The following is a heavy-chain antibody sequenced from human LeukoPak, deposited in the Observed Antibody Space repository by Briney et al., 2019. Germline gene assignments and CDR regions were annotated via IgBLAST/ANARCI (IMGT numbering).Heavy chain of an antibody. V-gene: IGHV1-18*04. CDR2: ISAYNGNT. CDR3: ARLGVATTGQMPYYYGMDV. J-gene: IGHJ6*04. CDR1: GYTFTSYG. D-gene: IGHD5-12*01. Sequence: ASVKVSCKASGYTFTSYGISWVRQAPGQGLEWMGWISAYNGNTNYAQKLQGGVTMTTDTSTSTAYMELRSLRSGDTAVYYCARLGVATTGQMPYYYGMDVWGKGTTVTVSS.